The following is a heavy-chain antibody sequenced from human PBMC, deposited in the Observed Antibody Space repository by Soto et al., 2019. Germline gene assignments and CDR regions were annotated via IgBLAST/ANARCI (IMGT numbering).Heavy chain of an antibody. CDR3: AKGGRHLLATSDFNY. J-gene: IGHJ4*02. V-gene: IGHV3-30*18. CDR1: GFTFSDYA. D-gene: IGHD3-3*02. CDR2: VSHDGRNT. Sequence: VQLVESGGGVVQPGRSLRLSCAASGFTFSDYAMHWVRQAPGKGLEWVAVVSHDGRNTHYADSVKGRFTISRDSSNNTVSLEMTRLRAVDTAVSYCAKGGRHLLATSDFNYWGQGALVTVSS.